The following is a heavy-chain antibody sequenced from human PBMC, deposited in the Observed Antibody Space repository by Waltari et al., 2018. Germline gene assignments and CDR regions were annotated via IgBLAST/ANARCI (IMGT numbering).Heavy chain of an antibody. V-gene: IGHV4-4*02. CDR2: VHGIGKT. CDR1: GDPFTFTHW. J-gene: IGHJ5*02. Sequence: QLQLQESGPGLVKPSGTLTLNCAVSGDPFTFTHWWSWVRQSPQKGLEWIGQVHGIGKTNYNPSFASRVTIALDTSNNHFSLKVTSATAADTAVYFCARDRGRGLYLDTWGPGTLVTVSP. D-gene: IGHD2-15*01. CDR3: ARDRGRGLYLDT.